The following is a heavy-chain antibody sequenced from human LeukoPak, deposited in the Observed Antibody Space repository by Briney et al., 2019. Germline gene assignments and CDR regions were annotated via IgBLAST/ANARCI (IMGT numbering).Heavy chain of an antibody. D-gene: IGHD4-11*01. J-gene: IGHJ4*02. CDR1: GGSFSGYY. V-gene: IGHV4-34*01. CDR3: ASGYTIDY. CDR2: INHSGST. Sequence: PSETLSLTCAVYGGSFSGYYWSWIRQPPWKGLEWNGEINHSGSTNYNPSLKSRVTISVDTSKNQFSLKLSSVTAADTAVYYCASGYTIDYWGQGTLVTVSS.